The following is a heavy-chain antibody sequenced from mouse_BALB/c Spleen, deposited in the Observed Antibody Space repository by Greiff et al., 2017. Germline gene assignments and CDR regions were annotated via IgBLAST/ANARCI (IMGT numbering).Heavy chain of an antibody. J-gene: IGHJ4*01. V-gene: IGHV3-1*02. Sequence: EVQLVESGPDLVKPSQSLSLTCTVTGYSITSGYSWHWIRQLPGNKLEWMGYIHYSGSTNYNPSLKSRISITRDTSKNQFFLQLNTVTTEDTATFCCATAYYSHDRHIYYAMDYWGQGTSVTVSS. CDR1: GYSITSGYS. D-gene: IGHD2-14*01. CDR2: IHYSGST. CDR3: ATAYYSHDRHIYYAMDY.